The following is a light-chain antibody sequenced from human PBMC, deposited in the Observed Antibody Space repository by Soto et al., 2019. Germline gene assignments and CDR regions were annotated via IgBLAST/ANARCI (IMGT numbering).Light chain of an antibody. V-gene: IGKV1-27*01. CDR3: QKYNGAAWT. CDR2: AAY. J-gene: IGKJ1*01. CDR1: QGISNY. Sequence: DIQMTQSPSSLSASVGDRVTITCRASQGISNYLAWYQQKPGKVPKLLIYAAYTLQSGVPSRFSGSGSGTDFTLTISSLQPEDVATYYCQKYNGAAWTVGQGTKVEIE.